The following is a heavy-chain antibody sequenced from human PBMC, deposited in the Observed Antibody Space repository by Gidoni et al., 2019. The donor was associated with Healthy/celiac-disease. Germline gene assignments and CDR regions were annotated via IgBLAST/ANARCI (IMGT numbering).Heavy chain of an antibody. D-gene: IGHD3-22*01. Sequence: QVQLQESGPGLVKPSETLSLTCPVSGGSISSYYWSWIRQPAGKGLEWIGRIYTSGSTNYNPPLKSRVTMSVDTSKNQFSLKLSSVTAADTAVYYCARGSDSSGYRGWFDPWGQGTLVTVSS. CDR3: ARGSDSSGYRGWFDP. V-gene: IGHV4-4*07. CDR2: IYTSGST. J-gene: IGHJ5*02. CDR1: GGSISSYY.